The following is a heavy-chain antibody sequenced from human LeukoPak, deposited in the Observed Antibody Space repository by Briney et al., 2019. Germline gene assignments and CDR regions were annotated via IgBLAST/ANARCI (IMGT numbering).Heavy chain of an antibody. CDR3: ARDFAY. CDR1: GXSISSYW. D-gene: IGHD3-3*01. V-gene: IGHV3-7*05. Sequence: PGGSLRLSWAVSGXSISSYWMSWVRQAPGKGLEWVGNIKEDGSDKYYVDSVKGRFTISRDNAKNSLYLQMNSLRAEDTAVYYCARDFAYWGQGTLVTVSS. J-gene: IGHJ4*02. CDR2: IKEDGSDK.